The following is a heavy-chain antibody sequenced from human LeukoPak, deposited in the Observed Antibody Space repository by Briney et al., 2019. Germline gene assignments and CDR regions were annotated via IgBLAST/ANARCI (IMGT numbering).Heavy chain of an antibody. CDR3: ARGAPAGLYGSGSYYVY. D-gene: IGHD3-10*01. J-gene: IGHJ4*02. Sequence: GGSLRLSCAASGFTFSSYSMNWVRQAPGKGLEWVSSISSSSSYIYYADSVKGRFTISRDNAKNSLYLQMNSLRAEDTAVYYCARGAPAGLYGSGSYYVYWGQGTLVTVSS. CDR2: ISSSSSYI. V-gene: IGHV3-21*01. CDR1: GFTFSSYS.